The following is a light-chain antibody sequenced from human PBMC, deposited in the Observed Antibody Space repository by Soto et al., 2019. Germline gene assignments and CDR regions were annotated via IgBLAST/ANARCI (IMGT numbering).Light chain of an antibody. V-gene: IGKV1-27*01. J-gene: IGKJ2*01. CDR3: QKYNSAPYT. CDR1: QDISNY. CDR2: AAS. Sequence: DIQMTQSPSSLSASVGDRVTITCRASQDISNYLAWYQQKPGKVPKLVISAASTLQSGVPSRFNGSGSGTDFTLTISSLQPEDVAPFYCQKYNSAPYTFGQGTKLEIK.